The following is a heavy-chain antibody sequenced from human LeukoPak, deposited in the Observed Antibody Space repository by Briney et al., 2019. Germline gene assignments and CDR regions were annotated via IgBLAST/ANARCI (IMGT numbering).Heavy chain of an antibody. V-gene: IGHV3-48*04. J-gene: IGHJ4*02. CDR3: ARDLGHTGYDLYDY. Sequence: GGSLRLSCAASGFTFSSYSMNWVRQAPGKGLEWVSYISSSSSTIYYADSVKGRFTISRDNAKNSLYLEMNSLRVEDTAVYYCARDLGHTGYDLYDYWGQGTLVTVSS. D-gene: IGHD5-12*01. CDR1: GFTFSSYS. CDR2: ISSSSSTI.